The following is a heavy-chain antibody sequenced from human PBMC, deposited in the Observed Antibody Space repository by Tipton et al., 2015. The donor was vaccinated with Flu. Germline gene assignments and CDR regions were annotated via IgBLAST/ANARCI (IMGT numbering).Heavy chain of an antibody. Sequence: SLRLSCAASGFTFSTYWMSWVRQAPGKGLEWVANIKQDGSKIYYVDSVKGRFTISRDNAKNSLYLQMNSLRGDDSAVYYCARAVGGSGSYWGQGTLVTVSS. V-gene: IGHV3-7*01. CDR3: ARAVGGSGSY. J-gene: IGHJ4*02. D-gene: IGHD3-10*01. CDR1: GFTFSTYW. CDR2: IKQDGSKI.